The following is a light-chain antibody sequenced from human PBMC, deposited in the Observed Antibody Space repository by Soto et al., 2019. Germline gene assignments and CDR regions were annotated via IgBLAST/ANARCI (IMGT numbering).Light chain of an antibody. J-gene: IGKJ1*01. Sequence: EIVMTQSPATLSVSPGERATLSCRGSQSININLAWYQQKPGQAPGLLIYNAATRATGIPARFSGSGSGTEFTLTITSLQSEDFAVYYCQHYYEWPRTFGQGTKVEI. CDR2: NAA. CDR1: QSININ. CDR3: QHYYEWPRT. V-gene: IGKV3-15*01.